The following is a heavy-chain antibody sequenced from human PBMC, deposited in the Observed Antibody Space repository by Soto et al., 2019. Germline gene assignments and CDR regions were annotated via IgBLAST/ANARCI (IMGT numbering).Heavy chain of an antibody. CDR3: ARLRYYDFWSGYYYYFDC. Sequence: SETLSLTCTVSGGSISSYYWSWIRQPPGKGLEWIGYIYYSGSTNYNPSLKSRVTISVDTSKNQFSLKLSSVTAADTAVYYCARLRYYDFWSGYYYYFDCWGQGTLVTVSS. D-gene: IGHD3-3*01. CDR1: GGSISSYY. CDR2: IYYSGST. V-gene: IGHV4-59*01. J-gene: IGHJ4*02.